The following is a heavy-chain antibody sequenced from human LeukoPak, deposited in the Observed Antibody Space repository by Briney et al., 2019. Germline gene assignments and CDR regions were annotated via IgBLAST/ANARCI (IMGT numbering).Heavy chain of an antibody. CDR1: GFTFSSYG. CDR2: IWYDGSNK. D-gene: IGHD3-22*01. V-gene: IGHV3-33*01. CDR3: ARDHYYDSSGPIDY. Sequence: PGGSLRLSCAASGFTFSSYGMHWVRRAPGKGLEWVAVIWYDGSNKYYADSVKGRFTISRDNSENTLYLQMNSLRAEDTAVYYCARDHYYDSSGPIDYWGQGTLVTVSS. J-gene: IGHJ4*02.